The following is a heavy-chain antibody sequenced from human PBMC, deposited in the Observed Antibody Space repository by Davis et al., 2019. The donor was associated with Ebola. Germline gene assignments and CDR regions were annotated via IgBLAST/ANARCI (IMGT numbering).Heavy chain of an antibody. D-gene: IGHD4-17*01. CDR2: INSDGSSI. Sequence: PGGSLRLSCAASGLTFSNYWMHWVRQAPGKGLVWVSRINSDGSSIADADSVKGRFTISRDNAKNTLYLQLDSLRVEDTAVYYCARDVAINYGGFWGQGTLVAVSS. J-gene: IGHJ4*02. V-gene: IGHV3-74*01. CDR1: GLTFSNYW. CDR3: ARDVAINYGGF.